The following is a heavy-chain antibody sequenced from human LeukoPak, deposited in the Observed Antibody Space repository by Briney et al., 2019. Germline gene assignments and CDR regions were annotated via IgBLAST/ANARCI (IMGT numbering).Heavy chain of an antibody. Sequence: AGGSLRLSCAASGFTFSNYAMSWVRQAPGKGLEWVSAISANGGGTYYADSVKGRFTISRDNSKNTLYLQMNILRAEDTAVYYCAKGSSPFDYWGQGTLVTVSS. V-gene: IGHV3-23*01. J-gene: IGHJ4*02. D-gene: IGHD6-13*01. CDR2: ISANGGGT. CDR1: GFTFSNYA. CDR3: AKGSSPFDY.